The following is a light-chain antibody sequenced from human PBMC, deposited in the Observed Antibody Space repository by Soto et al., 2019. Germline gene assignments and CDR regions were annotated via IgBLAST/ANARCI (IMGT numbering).Light chain of an antibody. V-gene: IGKV3-20*01. J-gene: IGKJ1*01. Sequence: EIVLTQSPSTLSLSPGERTTLSCRASQSVSSSYLAWYQQKPGQAPRLLIYGASSRATGIPDRFSGSGSGKDFTITISRLEPEDFAVYYCQQYGSSWTFGQGTKVEIK. CDR3: QQYGSSWT. CDR1: QSVSSSY. CDR2: GAS.